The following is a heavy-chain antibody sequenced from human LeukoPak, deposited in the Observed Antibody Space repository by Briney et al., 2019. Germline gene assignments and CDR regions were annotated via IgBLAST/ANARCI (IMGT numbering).Heavy chain of an antibody. CDR1: GGSISSYY. J-gene: IGHJ4*02. Sequence: MSSETLSLTCTVSGGSISSYYWSWIRQPAGKGLEWIGRLYTSGSTDYNPSLKSRVTMSVDTSKNQFSLKLRSVTAADTAVYYCARGTVTTLFDYWGQGTLVTVSS. CDR3: ARGTVTTLFDY. D-gene: IGHD4-17*01. V-gene: IGHV4-4*07. CDR2: LYTSGST.